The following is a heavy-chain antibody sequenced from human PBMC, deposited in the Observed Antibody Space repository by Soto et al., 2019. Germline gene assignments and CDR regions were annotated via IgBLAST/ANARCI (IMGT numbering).Heavy chain of an antibody. Sequence: ASETLSLTCTVSGGSISSSHWSWIRQPPGKGLEWIGSIYYSGSTNYNPSLKSRVTISIDTSKNQFSLRLNSVTAADTAVYYCARDPYNWYYFEYWGQGTLVTVSS. CDR1: GGSISSSH. D-gene: IGHD1-20*01. V-gene: IGHV4-59*01. CDR2: IYYSGST. CDR3: ARDPYNWYYFEY. J-gene: IGHJ4*02.